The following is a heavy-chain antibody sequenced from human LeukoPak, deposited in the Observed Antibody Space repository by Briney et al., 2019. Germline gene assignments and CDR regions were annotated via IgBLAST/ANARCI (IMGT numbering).Heavy chain of an antibody. CDR1: GYTFTSYG. CDR2: ISAYNGNT. Sequence: ASVKVSCKASGYTFTSYGISWVRQAPGQGLEWMGWISAYNGNTNYAQKLQGRVTITADKSTSTAYMELSSLRSEDTAVYYCARSRLREYDTGDYWGQGTLVTVSS. J-gene: IGHJ4*02. CDR3: ARSRLREYDTGDY. V-gene: IGHV1-18*01. D-gene: IGHD4-17*01.